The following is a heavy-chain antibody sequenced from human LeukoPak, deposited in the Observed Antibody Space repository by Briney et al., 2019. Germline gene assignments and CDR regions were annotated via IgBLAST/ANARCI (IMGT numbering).Heavy chain of an antibody. CDR3: ARFGVNYDMDV. CDR1: GGSISGFY. CDR2: IYYTGSA. Sequence: SETLSLTCTVSGGSISGFYWTWIRQPPGKGLEWIGQIYYTGSAEYNPSLKSRITISVDTSKNQISLMVRSVTAADTAVYHCARFGVNYDMDVWGQGTTVTVSS. V-gene: IGHV4-59*01. J-gene: IGHJ6*02. D-gene: IGHD3-16*01.